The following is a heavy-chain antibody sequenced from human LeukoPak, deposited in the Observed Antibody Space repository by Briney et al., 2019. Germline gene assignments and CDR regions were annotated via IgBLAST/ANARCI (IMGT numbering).Heavy chain of an antibody. CDR2: ISGSGGSA. Sequence: GGSLRLSCAASGFTFSSYAMSWVRQAPGKGLEWVSAISGSGGSAYYADSVKGRFTISRDNSKNTLYLQMNSLRAEDTAVYYCAKDPSRLDFWSGYSGGDYWGQGTLVTVSS. J-gene: IGHJ4*02. D-gene: IGHD3-3*01. V-gene: IGHV3-23*01. CDR1: GFTFSSYA. CDR3: AKDPSRLDFWSGYSGGDY.